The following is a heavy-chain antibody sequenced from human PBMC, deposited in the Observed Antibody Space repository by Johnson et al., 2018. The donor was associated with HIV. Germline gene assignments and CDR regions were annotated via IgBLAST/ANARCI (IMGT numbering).Heavy chain of an antibody. CDR2: VNWNGGDT. CDR1: GFNFENYG. D-gene: IGHD7-27*01. V-gene: IGHV3-20*04. CDR3: ARALWGARAFDI. Sequence: VQLVESGGGVVRPGGSLRLSCAASGFNFENYGMTWIRQAPEKGLEWVSGVNWNGGDTGYADSVKGRFTISRDNAKNSLYLQMNSLRAEDTALYYGARALWGARAFDIWGQGTMVTVSS. J-gene: IGHJ3*02.